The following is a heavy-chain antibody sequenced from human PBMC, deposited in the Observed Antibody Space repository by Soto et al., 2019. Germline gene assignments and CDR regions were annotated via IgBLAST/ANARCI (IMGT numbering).Heavy chain of an antibody. Sequence: SETLSLTCTVSGGSISSYYWSWIRQPPGKGLEWIGYIYYSGSTNYNPSLKSRVTISVDTSKNQFSLKLSSVTAADTAVYYCARHYYYDSSGYYPDYYYYYGMDVWGQGTTVTVSS. CDR1: GGSISSYY. V-gene: IGHV4-59*01. J-gene: IGHJ6*02. CDR3: ARHYYYDSSGYYPDYYYYYGMDV. D-gene: IGHD3-22*01. CDR2: IYYSGST.